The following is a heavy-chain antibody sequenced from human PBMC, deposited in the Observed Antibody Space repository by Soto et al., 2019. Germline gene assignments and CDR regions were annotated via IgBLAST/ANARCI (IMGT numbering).Heavy chain of an antibody. D-gene: IGHD5-12*01. CDR2: IRYDGSKK. J-gene: IGHJ4*02. CDR1: GLTFSSYG. V-gene: IGHV3-30*02. CDR3: AGGSRTVAY. Sequence: QVQLVESGGGVVQPGRSLRLSCAASGLTFSSYGMHWVRQAPGKGLEGVAFIRYDGSKKLYADSVKGRFTISKDNSKNTLYLQMNSLRAEDTAVYYCAGGSRTVAYWGQGTLVTVSS.